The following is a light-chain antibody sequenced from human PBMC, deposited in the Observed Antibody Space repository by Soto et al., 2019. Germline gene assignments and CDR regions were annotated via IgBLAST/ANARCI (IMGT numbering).Light chain of an antibody. V-gene: IGKV3-11*01. Sequence: NLFSQSPAPPSLSPRGRGTPSFRASQSVSSYLAWYQQKPGQAPRLLIYDASNRATGIPARFSGSGSGTDFTLTISSLEPEDFAVYYCQQRSNWPITFGQGTRLEIK. J-gene: IGKJ5*01. CDR3: QQRSNWPIT. CDR1: QSVSSY. CDR2: DAS.